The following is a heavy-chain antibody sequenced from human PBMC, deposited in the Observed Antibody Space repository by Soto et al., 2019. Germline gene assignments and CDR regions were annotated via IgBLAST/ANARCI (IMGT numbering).Heavy chain of an antibody. D-gene: IGHD6-19*01. CDR3: ATPYSSGWYAWDY. J-gene: IGHJ4*02. Sequence: QVQLVQSGAEVKKPGASVKVSCKASGYTFTSYYMHWVRQAPGQGLEWMGIINPSGGSTSYAQKFQGRVTMTRETSTSTVYMELSSLRSEDTAVYYCATPYSSGWYAWDYWGQGTLVTVSS. V-gene: IGHV1-46*03. CDR1: GYTFTSYY. CDR2: INPSGGST.